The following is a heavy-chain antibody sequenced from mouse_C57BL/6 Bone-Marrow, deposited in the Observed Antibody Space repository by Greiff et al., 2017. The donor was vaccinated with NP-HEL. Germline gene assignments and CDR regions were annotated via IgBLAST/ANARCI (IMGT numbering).Heavy chain of an antibody. J-gene: IGHJ1*03. CDR3: ARDDGYFYWYFDD. CDR1: GYTFTDYN. V-gene: IGHV1-18*01. D-gene: IGHD2-3*01. Sequence: VQLQQSGPELVKPGASVKIPCKASGYTFTDYNMDWVKQSHGKSLEWIGDINPNNGGTIYNQKFKGKATLTVDKSSSTAYMELRILTSEDTAVYDCARDDGYFYWYFDDWGTGTTVTVSS. CDR2: INPNNGGT.